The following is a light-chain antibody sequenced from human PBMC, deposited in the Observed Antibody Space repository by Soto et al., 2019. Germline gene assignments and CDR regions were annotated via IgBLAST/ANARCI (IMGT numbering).Light chain of an antibody. Sequence: EVMVTQSPGTLSLKKRERASLSCMASQSVSSSYLAWYQQRPGQAPRLLIYGTSSRATGIPDRFSGSGSGTDFTLTISRLEPEDFAVYFCQRYGSAPRITFGQGSRLEI. J-gene: IGKJ5*01. V-gene: IGKV3-20*01. CDR1: QSVSSSY. CDR3: QRYGSAPRIT. CDR2: GTS.